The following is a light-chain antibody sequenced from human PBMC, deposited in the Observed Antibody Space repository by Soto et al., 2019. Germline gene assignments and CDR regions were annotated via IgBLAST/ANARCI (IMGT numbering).Light chain of an antibody. V-gene: IGKV1-33*01. J-gene: IGKJ1*01. CDR1: QDISNN. Sequence: TRSPSTLSASVSDRVTITCQASQDISNNLNWYQQKPGKAPKLLIYDASTLETGVPSRFSGSGSGTEFTLTISSLQPDDFATYYCQQYNSYPETFGQGTKVDIK. CDR3: QQYNSYPET. CDR2: DAS.